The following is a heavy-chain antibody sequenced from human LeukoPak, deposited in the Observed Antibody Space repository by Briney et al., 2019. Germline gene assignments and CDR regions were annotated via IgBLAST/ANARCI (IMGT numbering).Heavy chain of an antibody. D-gene: IGHD1-7*01. V-gene: IGHV3-48*01. Sequence: GGSLRLSCAASGFTFSSYSMNWVRQAPGKGLEWVSYISSSSTIYYADSVKGRFTISRDNAKNSLYLQMNSLRAEDTAVYYCANLNSVGYWGQGTLVTVSS. CDR1: GFTFSSYS. J-gene: IGHJ4*02. CDR3: ANLNSVGY. CDR2: ISSSSTI.